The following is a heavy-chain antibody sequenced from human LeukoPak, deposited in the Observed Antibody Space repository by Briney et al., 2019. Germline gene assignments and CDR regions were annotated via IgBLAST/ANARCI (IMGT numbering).Heavy chain of an antibody. CDR1: GGALSSYY. J-gene: IGHJ6*02. D-gene: IGHD3-9*01. Sequence: SETLSLTCTVSGGALSSYYWSWIRQPPGKGLAWIGYIYYSGSTNYNHSLKSRVTISVDPSKNQFSLKLSSVTAADTAVYYCARVVPTIRYFDYYYGMDVWGQGTTVTVSS. V-gene: IGHV4-59*01. CDR3: ARVVPTIRYFDYYYGMDV. CDR2: IYYSGST.